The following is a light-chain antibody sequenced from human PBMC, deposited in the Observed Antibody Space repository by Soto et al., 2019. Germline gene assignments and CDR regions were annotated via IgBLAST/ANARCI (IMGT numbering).Light chain of an antibody. V-gene: IGLV2-14*01. CDR2: DVS. CDR1: SSDVGGYNY. CDR3: SSYTSNSAYV. J-gene: IGLJ1*01. Sequence: LTQPASVSGSPGQSITISCTGSSSDVGGYNYVSWYQQHPGKAPKFMIYDVSYRPSGVSNRFSGSKSGNTASLTISGLQAEDEADYYCSSYTSNSAYVFGTGTRSPS.